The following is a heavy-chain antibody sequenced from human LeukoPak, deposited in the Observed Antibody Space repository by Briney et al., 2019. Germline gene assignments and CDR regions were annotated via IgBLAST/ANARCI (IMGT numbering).Heavy chain of an antibody. J-gene: IGHJ4*02. CDR2: IYTSGST. Sequence: PSETLSLTCTVSGGSISSYYWSWIRQPAGKGLEWIGCIYTSGSTNYNPSLKSRVTMSVDTSKNQFSLKLSSVTAADTAVYYCARDPPGCSSTSCYGIWGQGTLVTVSS. V-gene: IGHV4-4*07. CDR3: ARDPPGCSSTSCYGI. CDR1: GGSISSYY. D-gene: IGHD2-2*01.